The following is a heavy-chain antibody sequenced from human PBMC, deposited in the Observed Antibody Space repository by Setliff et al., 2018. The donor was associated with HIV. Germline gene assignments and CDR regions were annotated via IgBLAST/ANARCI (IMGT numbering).Heavy chain of an antibody. CDR3: ARLSGDYYYFDY. J-gene: IGHJ4*02. CDR2: IYSSGTT. CDR1: GVSISDHY. D-gene: IGHD2-21*02. V-gene: IGHV4-4*09. Sequence: SETLSLTCFVSGVSISDHYWGWIRQPPGKGLEWIGYIYSSGTTQYNPSVESRVTTSLDTSKNQFSLKLTSVTAADTAVYYCARLSGDYYYFDYWGQGTLVTVSS.